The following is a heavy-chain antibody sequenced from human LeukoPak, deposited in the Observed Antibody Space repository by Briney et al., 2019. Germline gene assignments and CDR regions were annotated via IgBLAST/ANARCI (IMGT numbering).Heavy chain of an antibody. CDR1: GGPISSYY. CDR3: ARLTKRYYDFWSGYFNYYFDY. J-gene: IGHJ4*02. CDR2: IYTSGST. D-gene: IGHD3-3*01. Sequence: SETLSLTCTVSGGPISSYYWSWIRQPPGKGLEWIGYIYTSGSTNYNPSLKSRVTISVDTSKNQFSLKLSSVTAADTAVYYCARLTKRYYDFWSGYFNYYFDYWGQGTLVTVSS. V-gene: IGHV4-4*09.